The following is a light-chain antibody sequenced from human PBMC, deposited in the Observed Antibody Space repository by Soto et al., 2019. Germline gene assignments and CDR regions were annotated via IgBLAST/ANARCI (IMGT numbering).Light chain of an antibody. J-gene: IGKJ1*01. Sequence: AVQMTQSPSSLSASVGDRVTITCRASQAIRSDLGWYQMKPGKVPKLLIYAASNLQSGVPSRFIGRGYGTHFTLTISSLQPEDFAPYYCLQAYNYPRTFGQGTKVEI. CDR1: QAIRSD. CDR3: LQAYNYPRT. CDR2: AAS. V-gene: IGKV1-6*01.